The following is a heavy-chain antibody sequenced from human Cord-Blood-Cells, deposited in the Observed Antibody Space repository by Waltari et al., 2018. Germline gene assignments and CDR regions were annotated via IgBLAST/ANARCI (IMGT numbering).Heavy chain of an antibody. CDR1: GYSISSGYY. V-gene: IGHV4-38-2*01. Sequence: QVQLQESGPGLVKPSETLSLTCAVSGYSISSGYYWGWIRQPPGKGLEWIGSIYHSGRTSYNPSLKSRVTISVDTSKNQFSLKLSSVTAADTAVYYCARGQSYYGSGSYYYFDYWGQGTLVTVSS. D-gene: IGHD3-10*01. CDR3: ARGQSYYGSGSYYYFDY. J-gene: IGHJ4*02. CDR2: IYHSGRT.